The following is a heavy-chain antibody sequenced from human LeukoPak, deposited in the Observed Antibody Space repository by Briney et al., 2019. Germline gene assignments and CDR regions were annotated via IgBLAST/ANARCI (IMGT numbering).Heavy chain of an antibody. Sequence: ASVKVSCKASGNTFSSYEINWVRQATGQGLEWLGWMNPNSGNTGYAQKFQGRVTMTRNTSISTAYMELSSLRSEDTAVYYCARGNSFGSGSFDNWGQGTLVTVSS. J-gene: IGHJ4*02. V-gene: IGHV1-8*01. CDR3: ARGNSFGSGSFDN. CDR2: MNPNSGNT. CDR1: GNTFSSYE. D-gene: IGHD3-10*01.